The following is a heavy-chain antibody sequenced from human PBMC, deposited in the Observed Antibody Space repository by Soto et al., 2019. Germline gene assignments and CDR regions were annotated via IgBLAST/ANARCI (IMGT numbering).Heavy chain of an antibody. Sequence: ASVKVSCKSSGYIFTNFYLHGVRQAPGQGLEWMGVIFPNGDRTSYAQSFQGRVTMTRDTSTSTDQMELSSLTCEDTAVYFCAREAPSTGAFDIWGQGTMVTVSS. CDR1: GYIFTNFY. D-gene: IGHD2-8*02. J-gene: IGHJ3*02. V-gene: IGHV1-46*01. CDR3: AREAPSTGAFDI. CDR2: IFPNGDRT.